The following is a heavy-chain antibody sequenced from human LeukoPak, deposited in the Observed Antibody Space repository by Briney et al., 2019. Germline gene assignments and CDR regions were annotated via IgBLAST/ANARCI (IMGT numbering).Heavy chain of an antibody. J-gene: IGHJ4*02. Sequence: GGPLRHPYGPSGLHLSDALMRWLGQPPAKGLEGIGRSKSKTEGETIDYAAPVKGRFTISRDDSKNTLNLQMNSVKAEDAAVYYCVAGTCYSDFDYWGQGTLVTVSS. CDR1: GLHLSDAL. CDR2: SKSKTEGETI. V-gene: IGHV3-15*01. CDR3: VAGTCYSDFDY. D-gene: IGHD3-9*01.